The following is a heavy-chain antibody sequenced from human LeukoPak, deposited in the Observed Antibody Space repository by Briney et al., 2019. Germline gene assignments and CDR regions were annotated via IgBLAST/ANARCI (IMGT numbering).Heavy chain of an antibody. V-gene: IGHV4-39*02. CDR2: IYDSGST. J-gene: IGHJ3*02. CDR1: GGSIRSSYYY. D-gene: IGHD3-10*01. CDR3: AREAYGGFGELKAFDI. Sequence: SETLSLTCTVSGGSIRSSYYYWGWIRQPPGKGLEWIGSIYDSGSTYYNPSLKSRVTISVDTSKNQFSLKLSSVTAADTAVYYCAREAYGGFGELKAFDIWGQGTMVTVSS.